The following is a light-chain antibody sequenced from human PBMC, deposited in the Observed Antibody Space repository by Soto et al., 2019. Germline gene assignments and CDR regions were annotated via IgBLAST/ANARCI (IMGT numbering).Light chain of an antibody. CDR1: QSINSW. J-gene: IGKJ4*01. Sequence: DIQLTQSPSTLSASVGDRVTITCRASQSINSWLAWYQQKPGKAPKLLVYKASSLESGVQSRFSGSGSGTEFTLTISTLQPDDFATYYCQQYEAYPLTFGGGTKVEI. V-gene: IGKV1-5*03. CDR3: QQYEAYPLT. CDR2: KAS.